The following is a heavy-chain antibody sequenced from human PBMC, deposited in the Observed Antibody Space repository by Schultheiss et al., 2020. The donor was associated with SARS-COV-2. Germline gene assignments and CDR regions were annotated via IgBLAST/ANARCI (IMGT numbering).Heavy chain of an antibody. V-gene: IGHV4-59*08. CDR1: GGSFSGYY. Sequence: SETLSLTCAVYGGSFSGYYWSWIRQPPGKGLEWIGYIYYSGSTNYNPSLKSRVTISVDTSKNQFSLKLSSVTAADTAVYYCARGVWYSSGWNYYYYGMDVWGQGTTVTVSS. CDR3: ARGVWYSSGWNYYYYGMDV. D-gene: IGHD6-19*01. J-gene: IGHJ6*02. CDR2: IYYSGST.